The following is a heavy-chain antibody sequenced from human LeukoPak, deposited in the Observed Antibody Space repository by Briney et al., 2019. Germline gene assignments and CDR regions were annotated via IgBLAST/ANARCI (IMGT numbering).Heavy chain of an antibody. J-gene: IGHJ3*01. V-gene: IGHV4-39*07. D-gene: IGHD6-13*01. CDR1: GASLSSGSYY. CDR3: ARDVYSSSYYFALDV. CDR2: IYHSGSA. Sequence: SETLSLTCIVSGASLSSGSYYWGWIRQPPGKGLEYIGSIYHSGSAFYNSSLTSRVTISVDTSRNQFSLEVNSVTAADTAVYYCARDVYSSSYYFALDVWGQGTVVTVSS.